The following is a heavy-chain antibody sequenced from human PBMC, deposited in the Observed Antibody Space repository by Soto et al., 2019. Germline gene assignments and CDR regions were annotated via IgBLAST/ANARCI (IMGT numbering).Heavy chain of an antibody. V-gene: IGHV4-31*03. Sequence: PSETLSLTCTFSGCSISSGGYYWSWIRQHPGKGLEWIGYIYYSGSTYYNPSLKSRVTISVDTSKNQFSLKLSSVTAADTAVYYCARRMLSSSSDAFDIWGQGAMVTVSS. CDR1: GCSISSGGYY. CDR2: IYYSGST. CDR3: ARRMLSSSSDAFDI. D-gene: IGHD6-6*01. J-gene: IGHJ3*02.